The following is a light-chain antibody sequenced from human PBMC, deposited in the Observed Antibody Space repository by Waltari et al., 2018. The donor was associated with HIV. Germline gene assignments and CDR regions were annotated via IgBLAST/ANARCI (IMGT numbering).Light chain of an antibody. V-gene: IGLV2-8*01. Sequence: ALTSLPSLPGFPGQPAPCPSTEPSPDLVPSPYFPWYQQHPGKAPNLLIYEVKKRPSGVPDRFSGSKSANTASLTVSGLQVADEADYYCSSYAGNNNYVFGTGTRVTVL. CDR3: SSYAGNNNYV. CDR1: SPDLVPSPY. J-gene: IGLJ1*01. CDR2: EVK.